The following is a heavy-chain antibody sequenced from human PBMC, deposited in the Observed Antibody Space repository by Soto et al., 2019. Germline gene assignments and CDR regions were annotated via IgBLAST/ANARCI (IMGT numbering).Heavy chain of an antibody. V-gene: IGHV4-34*01. CDR3: ARGTSVNYDFWSGSQSLEYNGMDV. J-gene: IGHJ6*02. Sequence: TLSLTCAVYGGSFSGYYWSWIRQPPGKGLEWIGEINHSGSTRYNPSLKSRVTMSVDTYKKQFSLKVSSVTAADTAVYYCARGTSVNYDFWSGSQSLEYNGMDVWGQGTTVTVSS. CDR2: INHSGST. D-gene: IGHD3-3*01. CDR1: GGSFSGYY.